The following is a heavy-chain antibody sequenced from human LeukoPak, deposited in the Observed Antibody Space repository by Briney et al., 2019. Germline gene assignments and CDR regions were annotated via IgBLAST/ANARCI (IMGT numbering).Heavy chain of an antibody. CDR2: ISYDGSIK. CDR3: ARDDSSSYGVDY. Sequence: GGSLRLSCAASGFTFSSYGMHWVRQAPGKGLEWVAIISYDGSIKYYADSVKGRFTISRDDSKNTLYLQMNSLRAEDTAMYYCARDDSSSYGVDYWGQGTLVTVSS. V-gene: IGHV3-30*03. J-gene: IGHJ4*02. D-gene: IGHD6-6*01. CDR1: GFTFSSYG.